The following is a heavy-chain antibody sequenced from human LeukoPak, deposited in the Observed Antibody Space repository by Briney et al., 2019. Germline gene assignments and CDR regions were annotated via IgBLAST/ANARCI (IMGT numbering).Heavy chain of an antibody. CDR2: IYPGDSDI. CDR3: ARQGNDSSGSTWT. Sequence: KVGESLKISCKGSGYRFTNYWIGWVRQMPEKGPEWMGIIYPGDSDIRYSPSFQGQVTISADKSISTAYLQWSSLKASDTAMYYCARQGNDSSGSTWTWGQGTLVTVSS. J-gene: IGHJ5*02. CDR1: GYRFTNYW. V-gene: IGHV5-51*01. D-gene: IGHD3-22*01.